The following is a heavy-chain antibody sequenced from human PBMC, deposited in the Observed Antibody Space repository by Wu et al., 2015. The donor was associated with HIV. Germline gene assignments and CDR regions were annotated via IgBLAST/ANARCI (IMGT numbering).Heavy chain of an antibody. V-gene: IGHV1-2*02. D-gene: IGHD2-2*01. J-gene: IGHJ4*02. CDR3: AREGLCTTTSCQFDY. Sequence: QVQLVQSGAEVKKPGSSVKVTCKASGDGFTSYAVSWVRQAPGQRLEWIGWFNPNTGGAHFGLDYQGRVTMTGDTSMTTVYMELTRLASDDTAVYFCAREGLCTTTSCQFDYWGQGTLVTV. CDR2: FNPNTGGA. CDR1: GDGFTSYA.